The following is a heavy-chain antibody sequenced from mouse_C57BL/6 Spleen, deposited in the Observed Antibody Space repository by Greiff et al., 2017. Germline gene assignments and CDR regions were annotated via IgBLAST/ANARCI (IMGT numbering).Heavy chain of an antibody. D-gene: IGHD1-2*01. CDR3: ALITTCSSPGSDYIDY. CDR2: IDPEDGET. Sequence: VQLQQSGAELVKPGASVKLSCTASGFNIKDYYMHWVKQRTEQGLEWIGRIDPEDGETKYAPKFPGTATVTADPSSNTAYLQLSSQTSEDTAVYYCALITTCSSPGSDYIDYWGQGTTLTVSS. J-gene: IGHJ2*01. V-gene: IGHV14-2*01. CDR1: GFNIKDYY.